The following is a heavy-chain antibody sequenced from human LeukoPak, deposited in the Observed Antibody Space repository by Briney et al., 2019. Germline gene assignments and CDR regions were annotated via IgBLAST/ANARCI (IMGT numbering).Heavy chain of an antibody. Sequence: SETLSLTCAVSGYSISSGYYWVWIRPPPGKGLEWIGSIYHSGSTYYNPSLKSRVTISVDTSKNQSSLKLSSVTAADTAVYYCAGGSIAARDWGQGTLVTVSS. J-gene: IGHJ4*02. CDR3: AGGSIAARD. V-gene: IGHV4-38-2*01. D-gene: IGHD6-13*01. CDR1: GYSISSGYY. CDR2: IYHSGST.